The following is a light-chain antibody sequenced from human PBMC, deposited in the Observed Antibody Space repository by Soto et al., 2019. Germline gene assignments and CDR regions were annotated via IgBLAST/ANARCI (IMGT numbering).Light chain of an antibody. CDR2: NTS. J-gene: IGKJ4*01. Sequence: EIVLTQSPATLSLSPGERATLSCRASQTDGSFLAWYQHKPGQAPRLLIYNTSKRANGIPARFSGSGSGTDFTLTISSLEPEDFAVYYCQPRYNWPPLTFGGGTKVEMK. CDR1: QTDGSF. V-gene: IGKV3-11*01. CDR3: QPRYNWPPLT.